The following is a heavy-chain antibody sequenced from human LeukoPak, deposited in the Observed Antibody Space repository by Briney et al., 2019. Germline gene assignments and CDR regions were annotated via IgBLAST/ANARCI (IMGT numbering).Heavy chain of an antibody. CDR2: IWHDGSND. CDR1: GFIFSSYG. CDR3: AKVTGDYYDTSGAFNY. V-gene: IGHV3-33*06. Sequence: GGSLRLSCAASGFIFSSYGMHWVRQAPGKGLEWVARIWHDGSNDDYAVSVKGRFTISRDNSKNTLYLQMNSLRAEDTAIYYCAKVTGDYYDTSGAFNYWGQGTLVTVSS. D-gene: IGHD3-22*01. J-gene: IGHJ4*02.